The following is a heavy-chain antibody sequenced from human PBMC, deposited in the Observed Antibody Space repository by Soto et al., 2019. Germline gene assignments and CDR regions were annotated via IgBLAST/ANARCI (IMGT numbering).Heavy chain of an antibody. CDR1: GGSISSSRYY. Sequence: PSETLSLTCTVSGGSISSSRYYWVWIRQPPGKGLEWIGSIYYSGSTYYNPSLKSRVTISVDTSKNQFSLTLSSVTAADTAVYYYSRHDVLGGDYYYYGMDVWGQGTTVTVSS. V-gene: IGHV4-39*01. CDR2: IYYSGST. D-gene: IGHD2-15*01. CDR3: SRHDVLGGDYYYYGMDV. J-gene: IGHJ6*02.